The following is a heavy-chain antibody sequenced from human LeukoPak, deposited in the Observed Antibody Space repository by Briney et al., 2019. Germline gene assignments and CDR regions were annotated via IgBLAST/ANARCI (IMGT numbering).Heavy chain of an antibody. CDR3: AKDRIAAAGTFWFDP. Sequence: GGSLRLSCAASEFTVSTNYMNWVRQAPGKGLEWVAFMRYDGSNKYYADSVKGRFTISRDNSKNTLYLQMNSLRAEDTAVYYCAKDRIAAAGTFWFDPWGQGTLVTVSS. CDR1: EFTVSTNY. J-gene: IGHJ5*02. D-gene: IGHD6-13*01. V-gene: IGHV3-30*02. CDR2: MRYDGSNK.